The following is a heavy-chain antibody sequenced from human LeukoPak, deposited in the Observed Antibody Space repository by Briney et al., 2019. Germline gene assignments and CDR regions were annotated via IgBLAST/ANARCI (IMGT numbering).Heavy chain of an antibody. V-gene: IGHV3-21*01. D-gene: IGHD4-17*01. CDR3: ALLTTVTTWDAFDI. CDR2: ISSRSRYI. Sequence: GGSLRLSCAASGFTFSKYNMNWVRQAPGKGLEWVSSISSRSRYIYYADSVKGRFTISRDNAKNSLYLQMNSLRAEDTAAYYCALLTTVTTWDAFDIWGQGTMVTVSS. CDR1: GFTFSKYN. J-gene: IGHJ3*02.